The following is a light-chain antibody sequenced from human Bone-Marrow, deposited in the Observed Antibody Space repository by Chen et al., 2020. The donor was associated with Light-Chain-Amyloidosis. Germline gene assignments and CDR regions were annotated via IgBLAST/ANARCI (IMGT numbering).Light chain of an antibody. CDR1: SSDVCGYNY. V-gene: IGLV2-8*01. Sequence: QSALPQPPSASPSPDHSVPISCTGTSSDVCGYNYVSWYQQHPGKAPKLLIYEVSKRPSGVPDRFSGSKSGNTASLTVSGLQAEDEADYYCSSYAGSNNLVFGGGTKLTVL. CDR3: SSYAGSNNLV. CDR2: EVS. J-gene: IGLJ3*02.